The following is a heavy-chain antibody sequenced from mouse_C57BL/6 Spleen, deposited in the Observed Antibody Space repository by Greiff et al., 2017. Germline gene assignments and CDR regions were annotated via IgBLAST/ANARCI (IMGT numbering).Heavy chain of an antibody. J-gene: IGHJ4*01. Sequence: QVQLKQPGAELVRPGSSVKLSCKASGYTFTSYWMDWVKQRPGQGLEWIGNIYPSDSETHYNQKFKDKATLTVDKSSSTAYMQLSSLTSEDSAVYYCARHSSGYVHYYAMDYWGQGTSVTVSS. V-gene: IGHV1-61*01. CDR3: ARHSSGYVHYYAMDY. D-gene: IGHD3-2*02. CDR2: IYPSDSET. CDR1: GYTFTSYW.